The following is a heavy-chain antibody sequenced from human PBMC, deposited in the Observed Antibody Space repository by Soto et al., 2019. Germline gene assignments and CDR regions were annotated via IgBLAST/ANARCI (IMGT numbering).Heavy chain of an antibody. D-gene: IGHD3-22*01. CDR2: ISGSGGST. J-gene: IGHJ4*02. CDR3: AKASLSVVIPNRDFDY. CDR1: GFTFSSYA. Sequence: PGGSLRLSCGASGFTFSSYAMSWVRQAPGKGLEWVSAISGSGGSTYYADSVKGRFTISRDNSKNTLYLQMNSLRAEDTAVYYCAKASLSVVIPNRDFDYWGQGTLVTVSS. V-gene: IGHV3-23*01.